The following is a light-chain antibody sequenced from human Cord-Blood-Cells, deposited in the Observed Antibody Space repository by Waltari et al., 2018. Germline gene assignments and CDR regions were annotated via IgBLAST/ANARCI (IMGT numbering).Light chain of an antibody. CDR2: EVS. CDR3: SSYAGSNNFV. V-gene: IGLV2-8*01. CDR1: SRDVGGYNY. J-gene: IGLJ1*01. Sequence: QSALTQPPSASGSPGQSVTISCTGTSRDVGGYNYVSWYQQHPGKAPKLMIYEVSKWPSGVPDRFSGSKSGNTASLTVSGLQAEDEADYYCSSYAGSNNFVFGTGTKVTVL.